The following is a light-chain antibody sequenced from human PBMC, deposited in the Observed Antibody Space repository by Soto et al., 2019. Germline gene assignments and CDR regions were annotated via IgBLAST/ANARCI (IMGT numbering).Light chain of an antibody. Sequence: QSVLTQPASVSGSPGQSITISCAGSSSDVGGHNYVSWYQRHPGKAPKLLIYEVTNRPSGVSNRFSGSKSGNTASLTISGLQAEDEADYYCSSYRTTSYVFGTGTKVTVL. J-gene: IGLJ1*01. CDR2: EVT. CDR3: SSYRTTSYV. CDR1: SSDVGGHNY. V-gene: IGLV2-14*01.